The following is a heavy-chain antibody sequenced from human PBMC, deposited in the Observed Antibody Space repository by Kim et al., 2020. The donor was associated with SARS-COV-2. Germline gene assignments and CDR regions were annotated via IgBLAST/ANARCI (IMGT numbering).Heavy chain of an antibody. D-gene: IGHD3-3*01. CDR1: GFTFSNYD. CDR3: AILASKLRFLNFEY. CDR2: ISGIGPNR. J-gene: IGHJ4*02. Sequence: GGSLRLSCAASGFTFSNYDMTWVRQAPGKGMEWVSDISGIGPNRYYADSVKGRFTISRDNSKNTLYLQLNSLRAEDTAVYYCAILASKLRFLNFEYWGQVTLVTFSP. V-gene: IGHV3-23*01.